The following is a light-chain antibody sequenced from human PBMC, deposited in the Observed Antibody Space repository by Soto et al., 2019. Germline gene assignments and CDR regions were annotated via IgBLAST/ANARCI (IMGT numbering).Light chain of an antibody. V-gene: IGKV3-20*01. J-gene: IGKJ4*01. CDR1: QSVSSSY. Sequence: ELALTQSPGTLSLSPGERATLSCRASQSVSSSYLAWYQQKSGQAPRLLIYGASSRATGIPDRFSGSGSGTDFTLTISRLEPEDFAVYYCHQYDSSPLTFGGGNKVEIK. CDR3: HQYDSSPLT. CDR2: GAS.